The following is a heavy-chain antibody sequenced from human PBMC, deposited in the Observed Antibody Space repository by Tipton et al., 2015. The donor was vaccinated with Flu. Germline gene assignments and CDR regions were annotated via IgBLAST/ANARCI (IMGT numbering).Heavy chain of an antibody. Sequence: TLSLTCTVSGDSISSGSCFWAWIRQPAGRGLEWIGRFYSRGSTNYNPSLKSRVTISADTSKSQFSLKLSSVTAADTAVYYCARGSGYNYGYFNYWGQGTLVTVSS. CDR3: ARGSGYNYGYFNY. V-gene: IGHV4-61*02. CDR2: FYSRGST. D-gene: IGHD5-18*01. CDR1: GDSISSGSCF. J-gene: IGHJ4*01.